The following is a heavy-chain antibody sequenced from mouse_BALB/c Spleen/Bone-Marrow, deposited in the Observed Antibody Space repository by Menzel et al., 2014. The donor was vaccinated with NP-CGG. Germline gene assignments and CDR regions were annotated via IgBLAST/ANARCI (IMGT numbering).Heavy chain of an antibody. CDR2: ISYSGST. CDR1: GYSITSDYA. Sequence: ESGPGLVKPSQSLSLICTVTGYSITSDYAWNWIRQFPGNKLEWMGYISYSGSTSYNPSLKSRISITRDTPKNQFFLQLNSVTTEDTATYYCARYDYDVGYFDYWGQGTTLTVSS. J-gene: IGHJ2*01. CDR3: ARYDYDVGYFDY. V-gene: IGHV3-2*02. D-gene: IGHD2-4*01.